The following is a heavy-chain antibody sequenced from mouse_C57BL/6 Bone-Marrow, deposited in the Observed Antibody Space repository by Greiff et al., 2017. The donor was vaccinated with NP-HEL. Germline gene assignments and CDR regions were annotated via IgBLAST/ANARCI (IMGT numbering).Heavy chain of an antibody. D-gene: IGHD1-1*01. CDR2: IYPRDGST. CDR3: ARYYYGSSYYFDY. J-gene: IGHJ2*01. V-gene: IGHV1-85*01. CDR1: GYTFTSYD. Sequence: VQLQESGPELVKPGASVKLSCKASGYTFTSYDINWVKQRPGQGLEWIGWIYPRDGSTKYNEKFKGKATLTVDTSSSTAYMELHSLTSEDSAVYFCARYYYGSSYYFDYWGQGTTLTVSS.